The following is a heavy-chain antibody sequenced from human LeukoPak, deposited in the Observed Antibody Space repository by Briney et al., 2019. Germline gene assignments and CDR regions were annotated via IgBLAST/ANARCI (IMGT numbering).Heavy chain of an antibody. CDR1: GYNFTSYW. J-gene: IGHJ5*01. CDR3: ARLGSGPRLNWFDS. CDR2: IYLGAAYS. D-gene: IGHD2-15*01. Sequence: GESLMISCKGSGYNFTSYWIVWGRQMPGKGLEWMGMIYLGAAYSKYSPSFKGQVTITPDKSSNTAYLQWSSLKASDTAMYDCARLGSGPRLNWFDSWGQGTLVTVSS. V-gene: IGHV5-51*01.